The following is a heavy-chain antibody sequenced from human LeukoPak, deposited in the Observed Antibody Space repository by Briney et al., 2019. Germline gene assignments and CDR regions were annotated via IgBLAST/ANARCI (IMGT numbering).Heavy chain of an antibody. V-gene: IGHV4-59*12. CDR3: ARGWGSYCDY. J-gene: IGHJ4*02. Sequence: SETLSLTCTVSGASLGSDYWSWIRQPPGKGLEWIGYIFYDGTANLNPSLKSRVTMSVDTSKNQFSLKLSSVTAADTAVYYCARGWGSYCDYWGQGTLVTVSS. D-gene: IGHD3-16*01. CDR2: IFYDGTA. CDR1: GASLGSDY.